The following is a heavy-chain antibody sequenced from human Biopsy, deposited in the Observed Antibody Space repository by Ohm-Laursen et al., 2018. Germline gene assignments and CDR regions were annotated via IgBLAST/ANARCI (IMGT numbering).Heavy chain of an antibody. V-gene: IGHV3-9*01. D-gene: IGHD3-9*01. Sequence: SLRLSCSASGFKFDDYGMNWVRQVPGKGLEWVSRISWNSGSIGYVDPVKGRFTISRDNAKNSLYLQMNSLKAEDTALYYCARGYYDIGTGYHYDVFDFWGRGTLVTVSS. CDR3: ARGYYDIGTGYHYDVFDF. CDR2: ISWNSGSI. J-gene: IGHJ3*01. CDR1: GFKFDDYG.